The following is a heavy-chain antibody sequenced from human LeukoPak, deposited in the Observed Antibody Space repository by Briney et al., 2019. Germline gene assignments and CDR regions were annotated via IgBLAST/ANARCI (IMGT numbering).Heavy chain of an antibody. CDR2: IIPIFGTA. CDR1: GGTFSSYA. D-gene: IGHD3-22*01. J-gene: IGHJ3*02. V-gene: IGHV1-69*13. CDR3: ARMGYYYDSSGYSHDVFDI. Sequence: SVKVSCKASGGTFSSYAISWVRQAPGQGLEWMGGIIPIFGTANYAQKFQGRATITADESTSTAYMELSSLRSEDTAVYYCARMGYYYDSSGYSHDVFDIGGKGKMVTV.